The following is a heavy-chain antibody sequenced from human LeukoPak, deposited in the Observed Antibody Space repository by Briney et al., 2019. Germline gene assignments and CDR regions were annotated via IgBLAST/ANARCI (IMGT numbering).Heavy chain of an antibody. Sequence: SETLSLTCTVSGGSISGSSYYWAWIRQPPGKGLEWVGSGFYSGSAYYNPSLKSRLTISVDTSKNQFSLDLGSVTAADTAVYYCARLRGAMTPVTSDFDYWGQGILVTVSS. J-gene: IGHJ4*02. CDR1: GGSISGSSYY. CDR2: GFYSGSA. D-gene: IGHD4-17*01. CDR3: ARLRGAMTPVTSDFDY. V-gene: IGHV4-39*01.